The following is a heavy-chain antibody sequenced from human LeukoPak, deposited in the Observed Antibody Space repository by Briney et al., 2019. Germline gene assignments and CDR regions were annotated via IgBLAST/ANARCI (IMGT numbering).Heavy chain of an antibody. Sequence: SETLSLTCTVSGGSIRSYYWSWIRQPPGKGLEWVGYLYYSGSTNYNPSLKSRVTISSDTSKNQLSLGLSSVTAADTAVYYCARHVSDSDAYYFDYWGQGTLVTVSS. D-gene: IGHD3-16*01. V-gene: IGHV4-59*08. CDR3: ARHVSDSDAYYFDY. J-gene: IGHJ4*02. CDR1: GGSIRSYY. CDR2: LYYSGST.